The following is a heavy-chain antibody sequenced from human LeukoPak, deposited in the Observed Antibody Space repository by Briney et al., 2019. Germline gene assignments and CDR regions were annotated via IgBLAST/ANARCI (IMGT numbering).Heavy chain of an antibody. J-gene: IGHJ3*02. CDR2: IYYSGST. V-gene: IGHV4-59*01. CDR1: GGSISSYY. D-gene: IGHD5-12*01. Sequence: SETLSLTCTVSGGSISSYYWSWIRQPPGKGLEWIGYIYYSGSTNYNPSLKSRVTISVDTSKNQFSLKLSSVTAADTAEYYCARDMSDYDYALDMWGQGTMVTVSS. CDR3: ARDMSDYDYALDM.